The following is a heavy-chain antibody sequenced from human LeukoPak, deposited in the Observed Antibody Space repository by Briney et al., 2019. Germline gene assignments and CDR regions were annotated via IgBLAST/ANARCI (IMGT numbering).Heavy chain of an antibody. D-gene: IGHD1-1*01. CDR1: GGSISSSSYY. CDR2: IYYSGST. CDR3: ARSAGTTRGFDY. Sequence: SETLSLTCTFSGGSISSSSYYWGWIRQPPGKGLEWIASIYYSGSTYYNPSLKSRVTISVDTSKNQFSLKLSSVTAADTAVYYCARSAGTTRGFDYWGQGTLVTVSS. V-gene: IGHV4-39*01. J-gene: IGHJ4*02.